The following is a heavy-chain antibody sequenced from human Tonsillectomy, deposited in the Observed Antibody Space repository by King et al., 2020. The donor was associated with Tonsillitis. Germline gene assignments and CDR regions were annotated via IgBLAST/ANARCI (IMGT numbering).Heavy chain of an antibody. D-gene: IGHD6-19*01. Sequence: QLQESGPGLVKPSETLSLTCTVSGGSISSSSYYWGWTRQPPGKGLEWIGSIYYSGSTYYNPSLKSRVTISVDTSKNQFSLKLSSVTAADTAVYYCARHVGVGWYGYYFDYCGQGTLVTVSS. V-gene: IGHV4-39*07. CDR2: IYYSGST. CDR3: ARHVGVGWYGYYFDY. J-gene: IGHJ4*02. CDR1: GGSISSSSYY.